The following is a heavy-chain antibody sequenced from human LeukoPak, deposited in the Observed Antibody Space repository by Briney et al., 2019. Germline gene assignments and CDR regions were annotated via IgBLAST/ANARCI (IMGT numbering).Heavy chain of an antibody. D-gene: IGHD6-13*01. V-gene: IGHV4-4*02. Sequence: SGTLSLTCAVSGGSISSSNWWSWVRQPPGKGLEWIGEIYHSGSTNYNPSLKSRVTISVDKSKNQFSLRVSSVTAADTAVYYCARGGSKTIAVAGLTDYWGQGTLVTVSS. CDR1: GGSISSSNW. J-gene: IGHJ4*02. CDR2: IYHSGST. CDR3: ARGGSKTIAVAGLTDY.